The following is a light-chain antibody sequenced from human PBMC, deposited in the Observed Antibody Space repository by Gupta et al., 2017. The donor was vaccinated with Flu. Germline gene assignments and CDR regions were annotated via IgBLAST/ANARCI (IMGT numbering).Light chain of an antibody. J-gene: IGLJ2*01. CDR2: RDS. V-gene: IGLV3-9*01. CDR1: NSGSKN. Sequence: SYELTQPLSVSVALGQTARITCGGNNSGSKNVHWYQQKPGQAPVLVIYRDSNRPSGIPELFSGSNSGNTATLTISRAQAGDDADYYCQVWDSSTVVFGGGTKLTVL. CDR3: QVWDSSTVV.